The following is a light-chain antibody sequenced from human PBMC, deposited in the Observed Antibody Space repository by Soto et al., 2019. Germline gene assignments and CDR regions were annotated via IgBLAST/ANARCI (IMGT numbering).Light chain of an antibody. V-gene: IGKV1-39*01. CDR1: QSISSY. J-gene: IGKJ1*01. CDR2: AAS. Sequence: DIQMTQSPSSLSASVGDRVTITCRASQSISSYLNWYQHKPGKAPKLLIYAASILQSGVPSRFSGSGSGTAFTITISSLQNEGFATYYCPQNYSTPRTFGQGTKVEIK. CDR3: PQNYSTPRT.